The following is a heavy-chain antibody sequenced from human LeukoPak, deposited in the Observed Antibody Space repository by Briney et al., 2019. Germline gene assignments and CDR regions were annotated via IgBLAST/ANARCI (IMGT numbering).Heavy chain of an antibody. V-gene: IGHV4-39*01. J-gene: IGHJ5*02. CDR2: IYSSGNT. Sequence: PSETLSLTCTVSGGSISTTNYYWGWPRQPPGRDLEWIGSIYSSGNTYYNPSLESRVTISVDTSKNQLSLKLTSATAADTSVYYCARHSGLRSPFDPWGQGTLVTVSS. D-gene: IGHD3-3*01. CDR3: ARHSGLRSPFDP. CDR1: GGSISTTNYY.